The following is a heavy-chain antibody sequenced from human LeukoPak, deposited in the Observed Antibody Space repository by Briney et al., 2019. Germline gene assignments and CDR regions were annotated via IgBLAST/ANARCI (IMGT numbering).Heavy chain of an antibody. CDR3: AREAVAGIDY. D-gene: IGHD6-19*01. V-gene: IGHV4-59*01. CDR1: GGSISSYY. Sequence: PSETLPLTCTVSGGSISSYYWSWIRQPPGKGLEWIGYIYYSGSTNYNPSLKSRVTISVDTSKNQFSLKLSSVTAADTAVYYCAREAVAGIDYWGQGTLVTVSS. J-gene: IGHJ4*02. CDR2: IYYSGST.